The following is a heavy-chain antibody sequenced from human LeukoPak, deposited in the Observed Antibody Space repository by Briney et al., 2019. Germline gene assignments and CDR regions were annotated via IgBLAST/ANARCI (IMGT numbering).Heavy chain of an antibody. Sequence: QSGGSLRLSCAASGFTFSSYGMSWVRQAPGKGLEWVSAISGSGGSTYYADSVKGRFTISRDNSKNTLYLQMNSLRAEDTAVYYCAKEGGNGITMIVVANYYFDYWGQGTLVTVSS. CDR2: ISGSGGST. J-gene: IGHJ4*02. CDR1: GFTFSSYG. V-gene: IGHV3-23*01. CDR3: AKEGGNGITMIVVANYYFDY. D-gene: IGHD3-22*01.